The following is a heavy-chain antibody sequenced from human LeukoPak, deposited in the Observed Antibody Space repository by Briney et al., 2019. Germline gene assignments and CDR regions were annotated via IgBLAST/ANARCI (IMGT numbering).Heavy chain of an antibody. CDR2: INPSGGST. D-gene: IGHD1-1*01. V-gene: IGHV1-46*01. CDR3: ARDLQNAFDI. CDR1: GGTFSSYA. J-gene: IGHJ3*02. Sequence: ASVKVSCKASGGTFSSYAISWVRQAPGQGLEWMGIINPSGGSTSYAQKFQGRVTMTRDTSTSTVYMELSSLRSEDTAVYYCARDLQNAFDIWGQGTMVTVSS.